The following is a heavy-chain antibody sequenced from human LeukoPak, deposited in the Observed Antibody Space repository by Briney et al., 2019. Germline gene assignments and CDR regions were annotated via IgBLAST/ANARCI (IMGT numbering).Heavy chain of an antibody. Sequence: GESLKTSCKGSGYSITSYWITWVRQMAGKGLEWMGRIDPSDSYNNYSPSFQGHVTISADKSISTAYLQWSSLKASDTAMYYCARQVTYDGFDIWGQGTMVTVSS. CDR2: IDPSDSYN. D-gene: IGHD2-21*02. CDR3: ARQVTYDGFDI. V-gene: IGHV5-10-1*01. CDR1: GYSITSYW. J-gene: IGHJ3*02.